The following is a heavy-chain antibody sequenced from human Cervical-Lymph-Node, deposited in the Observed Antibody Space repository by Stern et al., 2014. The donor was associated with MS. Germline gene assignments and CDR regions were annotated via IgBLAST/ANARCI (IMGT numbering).Heavy chain of an antibody. D-gene: IGHD6-13*01. CDR2: ISWDGGET. V-gene: IGHV3-43*01. J-gene: IGHJ4*02. CDR3: AKGSDSSSWTFDY. CDR1: GFTFNDYT. Sequence: QLVESGGVVVQPGGSLRLSCAASGFTFNDYTMHWVRQAPGKGLEWVSLISWDGGETYYADSVKGRFTISRDNSKNSLYLQLNSLRAEDTALYYCAKGSDSSSWTFDYWGQGTLVTVSS.